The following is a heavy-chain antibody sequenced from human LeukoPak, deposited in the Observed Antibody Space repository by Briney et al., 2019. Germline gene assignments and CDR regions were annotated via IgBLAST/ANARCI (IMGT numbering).Heavy chain of an antibody. D-gene: IGHD5-12*01. CDR2: INPNSGGT. J-gene: IGHJ4*02. Sequence: ASVKVSCKASGYTFTGYYMHWVRQAPGQGLEWMGWINPNSGGTNYAQKFQGRVTMTRDTSISTAYMELSRLRSDDTAVYYCAGAGYSGYDYPVYYFDYWGQGTLVTVSS. CDR1: GYTFTGYY. V-gene: IGHV1-2*02. CDR3: AGAGYSGYDYPVYYFDY.